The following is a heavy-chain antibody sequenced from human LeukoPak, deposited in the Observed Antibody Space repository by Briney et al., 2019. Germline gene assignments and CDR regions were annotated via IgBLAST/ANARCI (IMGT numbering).Heavy chain of an antibody. CDR1: GYTLTELS. Sequence: GASVKVSCKVSGYTLTELSMHWVRQAPGKGLEWMGGFDLEDGETIYAQKFQGRVTMTEDTSTDTAYMELSSLRSEDTAVYYCATEAAAGSMYYFDYWGQGTLVTVSS. CDR2: FDLEDGET. D-gene: IGHD6-13*01. J-gene: IGHJ4*02. V-gene: IGHV1-24*01. CDR3: ATEAAAGSMYYFDY.